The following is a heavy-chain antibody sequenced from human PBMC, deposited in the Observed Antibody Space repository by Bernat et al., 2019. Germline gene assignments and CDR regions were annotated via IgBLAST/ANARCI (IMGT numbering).Heavy chain of an antibody. D-gene: IGHD3-10*01. J-gene: IGHJ6*02. CDR1: GGSIRSNDYF. V-gene: IGHV4-39*01. Sequence: QLQLQESGPGLVKPSETLSLTCSVSGGSIRSNDYFWGWIRQPPGKGLEWIGSIYYSGSTYYNPYLKSRVTMSVDTSRNQFSLKLSSVTAAESAVYYCARRVDASASMDVWGQGTTVTVSS. CDR2: IYYSGST. CDR3: ARRVDASASMDV.